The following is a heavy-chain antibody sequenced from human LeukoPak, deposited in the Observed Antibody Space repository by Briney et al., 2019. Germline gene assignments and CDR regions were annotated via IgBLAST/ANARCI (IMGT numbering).Heavy chain of an antibody. J-gene: IGHJ5*02. Sequence: GGSLRLSCAASGFTFSSYAMSWVHQAPGKGLEWVSAISGSGGSTYYADSVKGRFTISRDNSKNTLYLQMNGLRAEDTAIYYCAKLYGGNLYNWFDPWGQGTLVTVSS. CDR2: ISGSGGST. D-gene: IGHD4-23*01. V-gene: IGHV3-23*01. CDR3: AKLYGGNLYNWFDP. CDR1: GFTFSSYA.